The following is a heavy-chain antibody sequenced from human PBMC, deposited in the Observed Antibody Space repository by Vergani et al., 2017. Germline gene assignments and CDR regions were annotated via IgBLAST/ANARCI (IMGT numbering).Heavy chain of an antibody. CDR1: GGSISNYY. V-gene: IGHV4-4*07. J-gene: IGHJ3*02. D-gene: IGHD3-10*01. Sequence: QVKLQESGPGLVKPSETLSLTCTVSGGSISNYYWSWIRQPAGKGLEWIGRIYTSGSTNYNPSLKSRVTMSVDTSKNQFSLKLTSVTAADTAVYYCARDRIALGEDAFDIWGQGTMVTVSS. CDR2: IYTSGST. CDR3: ARDRIALGEDAFDI.